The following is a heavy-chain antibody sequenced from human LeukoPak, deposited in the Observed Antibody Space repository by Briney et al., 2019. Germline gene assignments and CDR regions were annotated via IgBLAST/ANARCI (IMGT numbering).Heavy chain of an antibody. CDR3: ARDENGYVWGSFRA. CDR1: GDSISSSNCY. V-gene: IGHV4-39*02. CDR2: IYFSGGT. J-gene: IGHJ5*02. D-gene: IGHD3-16*02. Sequence: PSETLSLTCTVSGDSISSSNCYWGWIRQPPGKGLEWIGSIYFSGGTYYNASLKSRVTISVDTSKNQFSLKLSSVTAADTAVYYCARDENGYVWGSFRAWGQGTLVTVSS.